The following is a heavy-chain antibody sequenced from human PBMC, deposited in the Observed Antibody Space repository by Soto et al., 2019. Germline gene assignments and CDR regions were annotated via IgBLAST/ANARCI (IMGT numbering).Heavy chain of an antibody. J-gene: IGHJ5*02. CDR2: ISGNGDIT. V-gene: IGHV3-23*01. CDR3: AKDPGRYSSSAP. CDR1: GFTFSDYY. Sequence: GGSLRLSCAASGFTFSDYYLSCIRQAPGKGLEWVSSISGNGDITYYGDSVKGRFTVSRDNSKNTLYLQMNSLRAEDTAVYYCAKDPGRYSSSAPWGQGTIVTVSS. D-gene: IGHD6-6*01.